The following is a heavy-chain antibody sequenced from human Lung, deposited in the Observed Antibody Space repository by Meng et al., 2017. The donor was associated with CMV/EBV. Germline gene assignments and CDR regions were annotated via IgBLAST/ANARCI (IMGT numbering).Heavy chain of an antibody. J-gene: IGHJ6*02. CDR3: ARDSYGMDV. CDR2: ISYRQAPGKGLEWVSYISYSTTT. CDR1: GFTFSNYN. V-gene: IGHV3-48*04. Sequence: GGSXRLXCETSGFTFSNYNMHWVRQAPGKGLEWVSYISYRQAPGKGLEWVSYISYSTTTYYADSVKGRFTISRDDAKNSLYLQMNRLRVEDTAVYYCARDSYGMDVXGQGXTVTVSS.